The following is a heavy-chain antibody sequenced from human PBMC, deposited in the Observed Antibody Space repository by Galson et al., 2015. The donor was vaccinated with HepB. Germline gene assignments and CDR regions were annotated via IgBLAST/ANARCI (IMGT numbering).Heavy chain of an antibody. CDR3: ARATQKYFFGY. V-gene: IGHV3-53*01. CDR2: IYSGGST. J-gene: IGHJ4*02. Sequence: SLRLSCAASGFTVSSTYMSWVRQAPGRGLEWVSLIYSGGSTFYADSVKGRFAISRDSSKNTVYLQMNSLRAEDTAVYFCARATQKYFFGYWGQGTLVTVSS. CDR1: GFTVSSTY.